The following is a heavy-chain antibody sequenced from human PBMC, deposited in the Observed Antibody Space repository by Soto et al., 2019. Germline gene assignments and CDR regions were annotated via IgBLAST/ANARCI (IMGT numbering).Heavy chain of an antibody. CDR2: IYYSGAT. Sequence: SETLSLTCSGSVGDITSDNYWSWIRQPPGKGLEWIGHIYYSGATDYNPSLKSRIIISVDTSKKQVYLKLTSVTTADTAIYFCAREGGASRDGLYYLDYWGQGIVVT. CDR1: VGDITSDNY. V-gene: IGHV4-30-4*02. CDR3: AREGGASRDGLYYLDY. J-gene: IGHJ4*02. D-gene: IGHD3-16*01.